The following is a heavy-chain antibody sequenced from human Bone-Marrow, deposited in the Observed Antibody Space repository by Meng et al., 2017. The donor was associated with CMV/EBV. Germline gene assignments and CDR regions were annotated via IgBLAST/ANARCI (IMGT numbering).Heavy chain of an antibody. CDR3: ASTQPYCSSTSCLTDYYGMDV. Sequence: SVKVSCKASGGTFSSYTISWVRQAPGQGLEWMGRIIPILGIANYAQKFQGRVTITADKSTSTAYMELSSLRSEDTAVYYCASTQPYCSSTSCLTDYYGMDVWGQGTTVTVSS. CDR1: GGTFSSYT. D-gene: IGHD2-2*01. CDR2: IIPILGIA. V-gene: IGHV1-69*02. J-gene: IGHJ6*02.